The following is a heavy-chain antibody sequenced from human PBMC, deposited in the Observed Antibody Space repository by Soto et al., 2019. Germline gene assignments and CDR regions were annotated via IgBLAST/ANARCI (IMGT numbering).Heavy chain of an antibody. CDR1: TGAISSGNW. CDR3: ARVFSSGSGWMYYFDF. CDR2: IYYTGAT. Sequence: QVQLRESGPGLVEASGTLSLTCEVSTGAISSGNWWSWVRQPPGKGLDWIGEIYYTGATNYNPSLKSRITMTIDKSKDHFALSLRSATAADTAVYYCARVFSSGSGWMYYFDFWGQGTLVSVSS. J-gene: IGHJ4*02. D-gene: IGHD6-25*01. V-gene: IGHV4-4*02.